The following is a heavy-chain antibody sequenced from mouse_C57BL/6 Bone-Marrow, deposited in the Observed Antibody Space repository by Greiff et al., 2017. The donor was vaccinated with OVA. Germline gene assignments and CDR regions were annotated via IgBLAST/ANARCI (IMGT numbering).Heavy chain of an antibody. Sequence: EVKLMESGEGLVKPGGSLKLSCAASGFTFSSYAMSWVRQTPEKRLEWVAYISSGGDYIYYADTVKGRFTISRDNARNTLYLQMSSLKSEDTAMYYCTRDDRAASFDYWGQGTTLTVSS. J-gene: IGHJ2*01. CDR3: TRDDRAASFDY. V-gene: IGHV5-9-1*02. D-gene: IGHD6-1*01. CDR2: ISSGGDYI. CDR1: GFTFSSYA.